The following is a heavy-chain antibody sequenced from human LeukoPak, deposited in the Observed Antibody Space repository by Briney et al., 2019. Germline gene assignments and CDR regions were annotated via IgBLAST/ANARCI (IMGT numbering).Heavy chain of an antibody. CDR1: GFTFDDYA. D-gene: IGHD6-13*01. CDR2: ISWNSGSI. V-gene: IGHV3-9*01. J-gene: IGHJ4*02. Sequence: GRSLRLSCAASGFTFDDYAMHWVRQAPGKGLGWVSGISWNSGSIGYADSVKGRFTISRDNAKSSLYLQMNSLRAEDTALYYCAKDSGSSWYVGVNYWGQGTLVTVSS. CDR3: AKDSGSSWYVGVNY.